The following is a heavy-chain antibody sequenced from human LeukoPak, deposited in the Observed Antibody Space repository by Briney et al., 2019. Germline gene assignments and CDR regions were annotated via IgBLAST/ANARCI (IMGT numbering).Heavy chain of an antibody. V-gene: IGHV4-38-2*02. D-gene: IGHD2-2*01. J-gene: IGHJ3*02. CDR1: GYSISSGYY. CDR3: ARASSDAFDI. Sequence: SETLSLTCTVSGYSISSGYYWGWIRQPPGKGLEWIGSIYHSGSTYYNPSLKSRVTISVDTSKNQFSLKLSSVTAADTAVYYCARASSDAFDIWGQGTMVTVSS. CDR2: IYHSGST.